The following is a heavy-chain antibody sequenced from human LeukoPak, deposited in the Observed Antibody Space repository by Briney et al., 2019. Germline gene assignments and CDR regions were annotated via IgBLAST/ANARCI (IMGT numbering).Heavy chain of an antibody. J-gene: IGHJ4*02. CDR3: AKGRGRTMATDYFDH. D-gene: IGHD3-3*01. Sequence: GGSLRLSCAASGFTFSTYGMHWVRQAPGKGLEWVTVVSHDGTSENYVESVKGRFIIPRDNSKNTMYLQMNSLRTEDTAVYFCAKGRGRTMATDYFDHWGQGTLVTVSS. CDR2: VSHDGTSE. V-gene: IGHV3-30*18. CDR1: GFTFSTYG.